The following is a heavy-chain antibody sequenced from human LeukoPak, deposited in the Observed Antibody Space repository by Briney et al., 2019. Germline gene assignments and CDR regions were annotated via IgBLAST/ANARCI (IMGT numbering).Heavy chain of an antibody. Sequence: GGSLRLSCAASGLTFDDYAMHWVRQAPGKGLEWVSLISGDGGSTYYADSVKGRFTISRDNRKNSLYLQMNSLRTEDTALYYCAKSTMVTRFPYGMDVWGQGTTVTVSS. V-gene: IGHV3-43*02. D-gene: IGHD2-21*02. CDR1: GLTFDDYA. CDR2: ISGDGGST. CDR3: AKSTMVTRFPYGMDV. J-gene: IGHJ6*02.